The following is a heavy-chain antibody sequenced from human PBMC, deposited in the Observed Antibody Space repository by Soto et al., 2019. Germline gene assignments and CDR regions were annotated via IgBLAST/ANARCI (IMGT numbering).Heavy chain of an antibody. CDR2: LSYDGSNK. J-gene: IGHJ3*02. CDR1: GFTFSSYA. D-gene: IGHD3-16*01. CDR3: ASWGQHDAFDI. Sequence: QVQLVESGGGVVQPGRSLRLSCAASGFTFSSYAMHWVRQAPGKGLEWVAVLSYDGSNKYYADSVKGRFTISRDNSKNTLYLQMNSLRAEDTAVYYCASWGQHDAFDIWGQGTMVTVSS. V-gene: IGHV3-30-3*01.